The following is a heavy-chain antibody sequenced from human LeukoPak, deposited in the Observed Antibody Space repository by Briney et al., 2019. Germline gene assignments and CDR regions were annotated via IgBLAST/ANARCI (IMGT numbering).Heavy chain of an antibody. CDR1: GDSISGSNYH. V-gene: IGHV4-39*07. CDR3: AREPDA. J-gene: IGHJ5*02. CDR2: VHHTGRV. Sequence: SETLSLTCTVSGDSISGSNYHWGWIRQPPGKGLEWLGTVHHTGRVFYNPSLRGRTTVSVDTSKNEFSLKLTSVTAADTAVYYCAREPDAWGQGILVIVSS.